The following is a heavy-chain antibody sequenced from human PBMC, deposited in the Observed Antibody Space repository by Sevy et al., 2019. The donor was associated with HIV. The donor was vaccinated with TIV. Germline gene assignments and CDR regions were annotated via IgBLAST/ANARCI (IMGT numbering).Heavy chain of an antibody. Sequence: SETLSLTCSVSGGSINSYYWNWVRQPPGKGLEWIGYVYYSGNTNYSPYLKSRVSISIDTFKNQFSLKMTSVTAADTAVYYCAVSPPSGGSWYMAYWGRGTLVTVSS. D-gene: IGHD6-13*01. J-gene: IGHJ4*02. CDR3: AVSPPSGGSWYMAY. V-gene: IGHV4-59*01. CDR2: VYYSGNT. CDR1: GGSINSYY.